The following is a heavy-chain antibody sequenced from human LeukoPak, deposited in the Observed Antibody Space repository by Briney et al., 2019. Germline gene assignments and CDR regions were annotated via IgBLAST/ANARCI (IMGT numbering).Heavy chain of an antibody. J-gene: IGHJ1*01. Sequence: PSETLSLTCTVSGGSISSSSYYWGWIRQPPGKGLEWIGSIYYSGSPYYNPSLKSRVTISVDTSKNQFSLKRSSVTAADTAVYYCARERTPFLSWTRALRYFQHWGQGTLVTVSS. CDR3: ARERTPFLSWTRALRYFQH. D-gene: IGHD6-13*01. CDR1: GGSISSSSYY. CDR2: IYYSGSP. V-gene: IGHV4-39*07.